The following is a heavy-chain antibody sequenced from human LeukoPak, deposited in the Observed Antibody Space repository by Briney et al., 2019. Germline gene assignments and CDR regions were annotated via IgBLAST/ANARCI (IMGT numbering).Heavy chain of an antibody. V-gene: IGHV4-4*09. Sequence: SETLSLTCTVSGASLSSDYWSWIRLPPGKELEWIGYIYTSGTTSYNPSLKSRVTMSVDMSKNHVSLNLTSVPAADTAVYYCARVLTTWGNWYFDLWGRGTLVTVSS. J-gene: IGHJ2*01. CDR1: GASLSSDY. D-gene: IGHD7-27*01. CDR3: ARVLTTWGNWYFDL. CDR2: IYTSGTT.